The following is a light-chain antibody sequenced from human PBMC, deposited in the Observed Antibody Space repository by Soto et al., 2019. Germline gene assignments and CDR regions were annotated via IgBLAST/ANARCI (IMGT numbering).Light chain of an antibody. CDR2: DAS. J-gene: IGKJ2*01. V-gene: IGKV1-5*01. CDR3: QQYNSYPYT. Sequence: DIQMTQSPSTVSASVGDGVTITCRASQSISTWLAWYQQKPGKAPNLLIYDASTLESGGPSGFSGSGSGKEFTLTSSSLQPDDSATYYCQQYNSYPYTFGQGTKLEIK. CDR1: QSISTW.